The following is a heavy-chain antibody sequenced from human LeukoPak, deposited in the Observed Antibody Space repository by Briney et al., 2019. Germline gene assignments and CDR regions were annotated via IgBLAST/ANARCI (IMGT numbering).Heavy chain of an antibody. CDR3: ARGRITMVRGVITYYYYMDV. Sequence: YPSETLSLTCTVSGGSISSSGFYWGWIRQPPGKGLEWIGYIYYSGSTNYNPSLKSRVTMSVDTSKNQFSLKLSSVTAADTAVYYCARGRITMVRGVITYYYYMDVWGKGTTVTISS. CDR1: GGSISSSGFY. D-gene: IGHD3-10*01. CDR2: IYYSGST. J-gene: IGHJ6*03. V-gene: IGHV4-61*05.